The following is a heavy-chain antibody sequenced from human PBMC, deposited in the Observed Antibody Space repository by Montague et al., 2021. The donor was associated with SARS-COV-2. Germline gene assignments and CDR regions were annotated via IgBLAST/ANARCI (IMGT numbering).Heavy chain of an antibody. CDR3: ARGGYGGWTGYYFDY. CDR1: GGSISSSNC. CDR2: IHHSGST. Sequence: SETLSLTCAVSGGSISSSNCWSWVRQPPGKGLEWIGEIHHSGSTNYNPSLKSRVTMLVDRSKNHFSLRLRSVTAADTAMYYCARGGYGGWTGYYFDYWGQGTLVTVSS. V-gene: IGHV4-4*02. D-gene: IGHD4/OR15-4a*01. J-gene: IGHJ4*02.